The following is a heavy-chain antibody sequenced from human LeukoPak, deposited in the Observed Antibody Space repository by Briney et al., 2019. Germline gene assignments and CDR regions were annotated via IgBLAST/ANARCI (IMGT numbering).Heavy chain of an antibody. J-gene: IGHJ4*02. D-gene: IGHD1-26*01. Sequence: ASVKVSCKASGYTFTSYYMHWVRQAPGQGLEWMGWISAYSGNTNYAQKLHGSVTMTTDTSTSTAYMELRSLRSDDTAVYYCARVIVAGALMWGQGTLVTVSS. CDR3: ARVIVAGALM. CDR1: GYTFTSYY. V-gene: IGHV1-18*04. CDR2: ISAYSGNT.